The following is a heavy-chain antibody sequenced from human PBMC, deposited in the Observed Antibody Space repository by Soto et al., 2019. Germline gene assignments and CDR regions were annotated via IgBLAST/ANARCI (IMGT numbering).Heavy chain of an antibody. V-gene: IGHV4-34*01. CDR1: GGSFSRYY. Sequence: SETLSLTCAVYGGSFSRYYWRWIRHPAGKGLEWIGEINHSGSTNYNPSLKSRVTISVDTSKNQFSLKLSSVTAADTAVYYCARGRSLRYFGPYDVDHCVTGT. J-gene: IGHJ6*04. D-gene: IGHD3-9*01. CDR3: ARGRSLRYFGPYDVDH. CDR2: INHSGST.